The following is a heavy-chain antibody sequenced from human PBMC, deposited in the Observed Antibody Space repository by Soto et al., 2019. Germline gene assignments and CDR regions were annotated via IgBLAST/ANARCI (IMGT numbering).Heavy chain of an antibody. CDR3: ARVPALWSTFDY. Sequence: PGGSLRLSCAASGFTFISYWMHWVRQAPGKGLVWVSRINSDGSSTSYADSVKGRFTISRDNAKNTLYLQMNSLRAEDTAVYYCARVPALWSTFDYWGQGTLVTVSS. J-gene: IGHJ4*02. CDR1: GFTFISYW. CDR2: INSDGSST. V-gene: IGHV3-74*01. D-gene: IGHD2-21*01.